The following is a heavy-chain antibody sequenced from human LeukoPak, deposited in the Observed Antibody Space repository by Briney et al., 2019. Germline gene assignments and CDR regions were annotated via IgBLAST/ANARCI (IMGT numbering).Heavy chain of an antibody. CDR1: GGSFSGYY. J-gene: IGHJ4*02. V-gene: IGHV4-59*01. CDR2: IFYSGNT. Sequence: PSETLSLTCAVYGGSFSGYYWSWIRQPPGKGLEWIGYIFYSGNTDYNPSLKSRVTISVDTSRNQFSLKLDSVTAADTAVYYCARVFRRDGYFDYWGQGTLVTVSS. CDR3: ARVFRRDGYFDY. D-gene: IGHD5-24*01.